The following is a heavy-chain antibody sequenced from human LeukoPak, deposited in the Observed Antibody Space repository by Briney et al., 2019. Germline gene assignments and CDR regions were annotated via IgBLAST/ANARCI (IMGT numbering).Heavy chain of an antibody. Sequence: SETLSLTCTVSGYSISSGYYWGWIRPPPGKGLEWIGSIYHSGSTYYNPSLKSRVTISVDTSKNQFSLKLSSVTAADTAVYYRARDGYSSSWYWFDPWGQGTLVTVSS. D-gene: IGHD6-13*01. J-gene: IGHJ5*02. V-gene: IGHV4-38-2*02. CDR1: GYSISSGYY. CDR3: ARDGYSSSWYWFDP. CDR2: IYHSGST.